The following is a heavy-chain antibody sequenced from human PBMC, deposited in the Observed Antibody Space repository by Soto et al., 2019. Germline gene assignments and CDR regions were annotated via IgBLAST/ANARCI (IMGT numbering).Heavy chain of an antibody. Sequence: QVQLVQSGAEVKKPGSSVKVSCKASGDTFSTDIITWVRQAPGQGLEWMGGIIPITRTPHYAQQFQGRVTITADDSMSTTHMELTSLTSEDTAVYYCATDRSSLENCFVPWGQGTLVTVSS. D-gene: IGHD3-3*01. J-gene: IGHJ5*02. CDR1: GDTFSTDI. CDR2: IIPITRTP. CDR3: ATDRSSLENCFVP. V-gene: IGHV1-69*01.